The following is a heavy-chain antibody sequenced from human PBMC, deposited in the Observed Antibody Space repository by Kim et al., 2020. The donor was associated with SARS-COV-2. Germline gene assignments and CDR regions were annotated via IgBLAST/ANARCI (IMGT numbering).Heavy chain of an antibody. J-gene: IGHJ4*02. CDR2: IKRKTDGGTT. CDR3: TTDRSSSGCID. Sequence: GVSLRLSCAGSGFTFSNAWLSWVRQAPGKGLEWVGRIKRKTDGGTTDYAAPVKGRFTISRDDSKTTLYLQMNSLKTEDTAVYYCTTDRSSSGCIDWGQGT. CDR1: GFTFSNAW. V-gene: IGHV3-15*01. D-gene: IGHD6-19*01.